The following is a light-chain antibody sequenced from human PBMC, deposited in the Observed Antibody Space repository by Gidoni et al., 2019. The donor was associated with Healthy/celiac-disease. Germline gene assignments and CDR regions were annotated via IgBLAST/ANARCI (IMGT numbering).Light chain of an antibody. Sequence: DLQINQPPSSLSASVGDRVTITCRASQSISSYLNWYQQKPGKAPKLLIYAASSLHSGVPSRFSGSGSGTDFTLTISSLQPEDFATYYCQQSYSTPESFGQGTKLEIK. V-gene: IGKV1-39*01. CDR2: AAS. CDR3: QQSYSTPES. CDR1: QSISSY. J-gene: IGKJ2*03.